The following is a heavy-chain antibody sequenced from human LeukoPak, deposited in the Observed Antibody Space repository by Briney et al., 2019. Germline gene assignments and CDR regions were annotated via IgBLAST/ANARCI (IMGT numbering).Heavy chain of an antibody. CDR1: GFTFSSYS. Sequence: PGGSLRLSCAASGFTFSSYSMNWVRQAPGKGPEWVSSISSSSSYIYYADSVKGRFTISRDNAKNSLYLQMNSLRAEDTAVYYCARDSQYYYDSSGYKLWGPGTMVTVSS. J-gene: IGHJ3*01. CDR3: ARDSQYYYDSSGYKL. D-gene: IGHD3-22*01. V-gene: IGHV3-21*01. CDR2: ISSSSSYI.